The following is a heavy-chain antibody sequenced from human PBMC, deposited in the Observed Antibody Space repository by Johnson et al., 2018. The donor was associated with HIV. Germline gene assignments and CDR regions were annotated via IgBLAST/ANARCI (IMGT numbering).Heavy chain of an antibody. CDR2: ISFDGTNK. Sequence: QVQLVESGGGVVQPGRSLRLSCVVSGFTFSSYTMHWVRQAPGKGLEWVAVISFDGTNKHYGDSVRGRFTVSRDNSKNTLSLQMNRLTTEDTALYYCVRGSLTDDSFADWGQGTMVIVSS. D-gene: IGHD2-8*01. J-gene: IGHJ3*01. CDR3: VRGSLTDDSFAD. CDR1: GFTFSSYT. V-gene: IGHV3-30-3*01.